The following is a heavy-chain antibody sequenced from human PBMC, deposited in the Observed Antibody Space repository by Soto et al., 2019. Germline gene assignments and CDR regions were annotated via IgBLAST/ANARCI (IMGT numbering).Heavy chain of an antibody. CDR2: MQPSTGRT. J-gene: IGHJ4*02. V-gene: IGHV1-8*01. Sequence: QVQLVQSGAEVMEPGASVKVSCKASGYSFTSLDINWVRQTAGQGLEWMGWMQPSTGRTGYAQKVQGRVTMTRDTSINTAYMELTTLTSDDTAFYYCARGVSAGVDYWGQGTLVTVSS. CDR1: GYSFTSLD. D-gene: IGHD1-26*01. CDR3: ARGVSAGVDY.